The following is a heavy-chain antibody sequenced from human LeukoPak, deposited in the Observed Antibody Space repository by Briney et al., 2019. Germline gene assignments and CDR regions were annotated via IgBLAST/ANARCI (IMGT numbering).Heavy chain of an antibody. Sequence: PGGSLRLSCAASGFTFSSYAMSWVRQAPGKGLEWVSAISGGGGSTYYADSVKGRFTISRDNSKNTLYLQMNSLRAEDTAVYYCAKGTYSGYVRGYFDYWGQGTLVTVSS. CDR2: ISGGGGST. CDR3: AKGTYSGYVRGYFDY. D-gene: IGHD5-12*01. J-gene: IGHJ4*02. CDR1: GFTFSSYA. V-gene: IGHV3-23*01.